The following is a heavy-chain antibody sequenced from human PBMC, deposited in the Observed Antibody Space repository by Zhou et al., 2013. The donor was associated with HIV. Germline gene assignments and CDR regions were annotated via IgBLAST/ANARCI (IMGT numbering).Heavy chain of an antibody. Sequence: QDQLVQSGPEVRKPGSSVKVSCKASRDTVNNYAFNWVRQAPGQGLEWMGGIIPMFGTTNYAQKFQGRVSITTDESTSTAYLELSSLKSEDTAVYFCARDTGGCSSTTCFYTYFDPWGQGTLVTVSS. CDR1: RDTVNNYA. CDR3: ARDTGGCSSTTCFYTYFDP. D-gene: IGHD2-2*01. CDR2: IIPMFGTT. J-gene: IGHJ5*02. V-gene: IGHV1-69*05.